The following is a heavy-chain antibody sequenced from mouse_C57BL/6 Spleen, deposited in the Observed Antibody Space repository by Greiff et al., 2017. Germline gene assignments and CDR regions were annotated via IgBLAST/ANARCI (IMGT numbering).Heavy chain of an antibody. Sequence: EVQLQQSGPELVKPGASVKISCKASGYSFTDYNMNWVKPSNGKSLEWIGVINPNYGTLSYNQKVKGKAKLTVGQSSSTAYMQLNSLTSEDSAVYYCARRGAYFDYWGQGTTLTVSS. CDR1: GYSFTDYN. J-gene: IGHJ2*01. V-gene: IGHV1-39*01. CDR3: ARRGAYFDY. D-gene: IGHD3-1*01. CDR2: INPNYGTL.